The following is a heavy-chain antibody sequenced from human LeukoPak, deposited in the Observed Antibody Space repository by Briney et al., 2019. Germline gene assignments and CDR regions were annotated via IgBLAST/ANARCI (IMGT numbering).Heavy chain of an antibody. CDR3: ANDYYDSSGYYLDY. V-gene: IGHV3-64*01. CDR2: ISSNGGST. J-gene: IGHJ4*02. D-gene: IGHD3-22*01. CDR1: GFTFSSYA. Sequence: PGGSLRLSCAASGFTFSSYAMHWVRQAPGKGLEYVSAISSNGGSTYYANSVKGRFTISRDNSKNTLYLQMGSLRAEDMAVYYCANDYYDSSGYYLDYWGQGTLVTVSS.